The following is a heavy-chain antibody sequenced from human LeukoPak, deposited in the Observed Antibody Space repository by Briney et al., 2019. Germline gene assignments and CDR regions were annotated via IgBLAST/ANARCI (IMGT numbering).Heavy chain of an antibody. CDR3: ARADEDSSSWYGGDAFDI. CDR1: GFTFSSYG. D-gene: IGHD6-13*01. Sequence: GRSLRLSCAASGFTFSSYGMRWVRQAPGKGLGWVAGIWYDGSNKYYADSVKGRFTISRDNSKNTLYLQMNSLRAEDTAVYYCARADEDSSSWYGGDAFDIWGQGTMVTVSS. CDR2: IWYDGSNK. J-gene: IGHJ3*02. V-gene: IGHV3-33*01.